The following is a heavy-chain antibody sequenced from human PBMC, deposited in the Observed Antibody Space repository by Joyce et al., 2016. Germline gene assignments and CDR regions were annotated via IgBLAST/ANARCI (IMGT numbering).Heavy chain of an antibody. Sequence: QLQLQESGSGLVKPSQTLSLTCAVSGASVSSGGYSWSWIRQPPGKGLEWIGYIYHNERTYYNPSRKSRVTISVDRSKNQFSLKLASVTAADTAVYYCASGFNFKGRSFFDYWGQGALVTVSS. CDR1: GASVSSGGYS. V-gene: IGHV4-30-2*01. CDR3: ASGFNFKGRSFFDY. CDR2: IYHNERT. D-gene: IGHD3-10*01. J-gene: IGHJ4*02.